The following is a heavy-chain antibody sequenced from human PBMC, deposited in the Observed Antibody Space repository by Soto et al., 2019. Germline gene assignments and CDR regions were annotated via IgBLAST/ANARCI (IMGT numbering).Heavy chain of an antibody. CDR3: ARHYGHGDYFDY. CDR1: GGSISSSSYY. J-gene: IGHJ4*02. D-gene: IGHD4-17*01. CDR2: IYYSGST. V-gene: IGHV4-39*01. Sequence: QLQLQESGPGLVKPSETLSLTCTVSGGSISSSSYYWGWIRQPPGKGLEWIGSIYYSGSTYYNPSLKSRVTISVDTSKNQFSLKLSSVTAADTAVYYCARHYGHGDYFDYWGQGTLVTVSS.